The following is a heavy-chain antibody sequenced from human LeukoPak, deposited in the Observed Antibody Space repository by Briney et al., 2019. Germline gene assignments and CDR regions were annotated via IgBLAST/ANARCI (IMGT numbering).Heavy chain of an antibody. CDR3: ARLLGQLSPVDP. D-gene: IGHD1-1*01. V-gene: IGHV5-51*01. Sequence: PGESLKISCKGSGYTFSSYWIGWVRQMPGKGLEWMGIIYPGDSDTRYSPSLQGQVTISVDTSIGTAYLQWGSLKASDTAIYYCARLLGQLSPVDPWGQGTLVTVSS. J-gene: IGHJ5*02. CDR1: GYTFSSYW. CDR2: IYPGDSDT.